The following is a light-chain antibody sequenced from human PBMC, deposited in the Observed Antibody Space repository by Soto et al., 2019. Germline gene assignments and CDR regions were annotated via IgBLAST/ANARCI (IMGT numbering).Light chain of an antibody. CDR3: LQDINYPWT. V-gene: IGKV1-6*01. CDR1: QDIRTD. CDR2: AAS. J-gene: IGKJ1*01. Sequence: AIQMTQSPSSLSASVGDRVTITCRASQDIRTDVAWYQQKPGKAPKLLIFAASSLQSGVSSRFSGSASGTDFTLTISSLQPEDSATYYCLQDINYPWTFGQGTKVDIK.